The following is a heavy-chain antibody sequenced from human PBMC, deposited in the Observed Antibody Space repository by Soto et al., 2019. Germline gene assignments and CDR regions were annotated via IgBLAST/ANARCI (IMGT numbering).Heavy chain of an antibody. CDR1: GFPFSTYG. Sequence: QVQLVESGGGVVQPGTSLRLSCAVSGFPFSTYGFHWVRQPPGKGLEWVAVIVSDGSAKYHADSVEGRFTISRDNSKDTLYLQMNSLRAEDTAVYYCARDDAFANENGFDIWGQGTMVTVSS. CDR3: ARDDAFANENGFDI. CDR2: IVSDGSAK. V-gene: IGHV3-33*01. D-gene: IGHD1-1*01. J-gene: IGHJ3*02.